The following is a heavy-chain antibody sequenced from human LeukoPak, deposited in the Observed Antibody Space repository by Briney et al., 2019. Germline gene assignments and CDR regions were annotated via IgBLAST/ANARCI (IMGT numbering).Heavy chain of an antibody. CDR1: GGTFSSYA. D-gene: IGHD2/OR15-2a*01. CDR2: IIPIFGTA. V-gene: IGHV1-69*13. Sequence: ASVKVSCKASGGTFSSYAISWVRQAPGQGLEWMGGIIPIFGTANYAQKFQGRVTITADESTSTAYMELSSLRSEDTAVYYCAKGGSFSYYYYMDVWGKGTTVTVSS. J-gene: IGHJ6*03. CDR3: AKGGSFSYYYYMDV.